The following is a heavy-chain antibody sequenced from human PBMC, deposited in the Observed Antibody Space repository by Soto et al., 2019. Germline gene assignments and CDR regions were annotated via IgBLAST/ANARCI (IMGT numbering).Heavy chain of an antibody. CDR2: IIPIFGTA. J-gene: IGHJ5*02. CDR3: AREGSNYYGSGSPPWINWFDP. CDR1: GGTFSSYA. Sequence: QVQLVQSGAEVKKPGSSVKVSCKASGGTFSSYAISWVRQAPGQGIEWMGGIIPIFGTANYAQKFQGRVTITADESTSTAYMELSSLRADDTAVYYCAREGSNYYGSGSPPWINWFDPWGQGTLVTVSS. D-gene: IGHD3-10*01. V-gene: IGHV1-69*01.